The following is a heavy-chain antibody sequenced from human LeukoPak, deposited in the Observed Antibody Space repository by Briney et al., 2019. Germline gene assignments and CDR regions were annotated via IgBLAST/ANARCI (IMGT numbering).Heavy chain of an antibody. J-gene: IGHJ4*02. CDR3: AREPISGGNSVS. CDR2: IYYSGST. D-gene: IGHD4-23*01. CDR1: GGSISSYY. V-gene: IGHV4-59*01. Sequence: KPSETLSLTCTVSGGSISSYYWSWIRQPPGKGLEWIGYIYYSGSTNYNPSLKSRVTISVDTSKNQFSLKLSSVTAADTAVYYCAREPISGGNSVSWGQGTLVTVSS.